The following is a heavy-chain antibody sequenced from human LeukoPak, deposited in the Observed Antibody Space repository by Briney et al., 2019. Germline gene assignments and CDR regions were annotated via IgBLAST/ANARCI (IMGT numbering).Heavy chain of an antibody. Sequence: GASVKVSCKASGGTFSSYTISWVRQAPGQGLEWMGGIIPIFGTANYAQKFQGRVTITADESTSTAYMELSSLRSEDTAVYYCATNYDSSPVPRSQHIDYWGQGTLVTVSS. CDR2: IIPIFGTA. V-gene: IGHV1-69*13. J-gene: IGHJ4*02. CDR1: GGTFSSYT. D-gene: IGHD3-22*01. CDR3: ATNYDSSPVPRSQHIDY.